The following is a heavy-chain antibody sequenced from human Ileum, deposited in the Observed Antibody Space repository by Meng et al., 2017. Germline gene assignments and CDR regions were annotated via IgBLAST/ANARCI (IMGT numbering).Heavy chain of an antibody. V-gene: IGHV3-74*03. J-gene: IGHJ4*02. CDR3: ARSLNSGDGY. CDR2: TRPDGSVS. D-gene: IGHD3-10*01. Sequence: GESLKISCAASGFSFSYHWMHWVRQPPGKGPVWVSHTRPDGSVSEYADSVKGRFTVSRDNAKNTLYLQMDSLRAEDTAVYYCARSLNSGDGYWGQGTLVTVSS. CDR1: GFSFSYHW.